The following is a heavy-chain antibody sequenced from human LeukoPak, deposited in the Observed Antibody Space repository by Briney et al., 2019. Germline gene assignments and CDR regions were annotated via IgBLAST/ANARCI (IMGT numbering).Heavy chain of an antibody. V-gene: IGHV1-24*01. J-gene: IGHJ3*02. Sequence: ASVKVSCKVSGYTLTELSMHWVRQAPGKGLEWMGGFDPEDGETIYAQKFQGRVTMTEDTSTDTAYMELSSLRSEDTAVYYCATFGLSSGGSCYSPPPAFDIWGQGTMVTVSS. CDR3: ATFGLSSGGSCYSPPPAFDI. CDR2: FDPEDGET. D-gene: IGHD2-15*01. CDR1: GYTLTELS.